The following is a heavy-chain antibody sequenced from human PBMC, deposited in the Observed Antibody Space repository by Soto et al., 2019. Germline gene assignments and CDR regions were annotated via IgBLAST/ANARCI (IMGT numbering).Heavy chain of an antibody. CDR1: GFTFSSYS. V-gene: IGHV3-48*01. J-gene: IGHJ4*02. Sequence: EVQLVESGGGLVQPGGSLRLSCAASGFTFSSYSMNWVRQAPGEGLEWVSYISSSSSTIYYADSVKGRFTISRDNAKNLLYLQLDSLRAEDTAVYYCARDRVMITFGGGPFGYWGQGTLVTVSS. CDR3: ARDRVMITFGGGPFGY. D-gene: IGHD3-16*01. CDR2: ISSSSSTI.